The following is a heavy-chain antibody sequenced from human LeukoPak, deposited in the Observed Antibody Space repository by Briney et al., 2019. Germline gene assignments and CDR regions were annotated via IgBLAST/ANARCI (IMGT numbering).Heavy chain of an antibody. CDR1: GFTFSSYS. J-gene: IGHJ4*02. D-gene: IGHD6-13*01. CDR3: ARAAYSSSWHERDSKIYYFDY. Sequence: TGGSLRLSCAASGFTFSSYSMNWVRQAPGKGLEWVSSISSSSSYIYYADSVKGRFTISRDNAKNSLYLQMNSLRAEDTAVYYCARAAYSSSWHERDSKIYYFDYWGQGTLVTVSS. V-gene: IGHV3-21*01. CDR2: ISSSSSYI.